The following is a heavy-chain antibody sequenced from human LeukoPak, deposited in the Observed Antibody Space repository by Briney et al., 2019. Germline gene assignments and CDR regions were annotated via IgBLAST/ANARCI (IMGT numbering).Heavy chain of an antibody. CDR1: GYSISSGYY. CDR2: IYHSGNT. Sequence: PSETLSLTCAVSGYSISSGYYWGWIRQPPGKGLEWIGSIYHSGNTYYNPSLKSRVTISVDTSKNQFSLKLSSVTAADTAVYYCARSYYDFWSGYFNYFDYWGQGTLVTVSS. J-gene: IGHJ4*02. D-gene: IGHD3-3*01. CDR3: ARSYYDFWSGYFNYFDY. V-gene: IGHV4-38-2*01.